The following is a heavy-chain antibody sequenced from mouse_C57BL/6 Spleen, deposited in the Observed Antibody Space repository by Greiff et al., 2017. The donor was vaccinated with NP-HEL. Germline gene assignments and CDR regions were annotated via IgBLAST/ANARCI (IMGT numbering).Heavy chain of an antibody. CDR3: ARDTTVVPYFDD. CDR2: IYPGSGNT. D-gene: IGHD1-1*01. V-gene: IGHV1-76*01. CDR1: GYTFTDYY. Sequence: QVQLQQSGAELVRPGASVKLSCKASGYTFTDYYINWVKQRPGQGLEWIARIYPGSGNTYYNEKFKGKATLTAEKSSSTAYMQLSSLTSEDSAVYFCARDTTVVPYFDDWGQGTTLTVSS. J-gene: IGHJ2*01.